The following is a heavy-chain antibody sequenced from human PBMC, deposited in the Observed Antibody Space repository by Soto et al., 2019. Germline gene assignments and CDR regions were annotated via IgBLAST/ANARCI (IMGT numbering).Heavy chain of an antibody. V-gene: IGHV3-49*03. J-gene: IGHJ4*02. CDR2: IRSKAYGGTT. Sequence: GGSLRLSCTASGFTFGDYAMSWFRQAPGKGLEWVGFIRSKAYGGTTEYAASVKGRFTISRDDSKSIAYLQMNSLKTEDTAVYYCPLSYSSGWYLADYWGQGTLVTVSS. D-gene: IGHD6-19*01. CDR1: GFTFGDYA. CDR3: PLSYSSGWYLADY.